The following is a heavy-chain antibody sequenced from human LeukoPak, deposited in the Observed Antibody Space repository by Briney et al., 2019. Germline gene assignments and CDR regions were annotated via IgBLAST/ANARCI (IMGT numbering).Heavy chain of an antibody. CDR2: IYTSGST. J-gene: IGHJ4*02. CDR1: GGSISSGSYY. V-gene: IGHV4-61*02. CDR3: ARETYDFWSGYYNFDY. D-gene: IGHD3-3*01. Sequence: PSETLSLTCTVSGGSISSGSYYWSWIRQPAGKGLEWIGRIYTSGSTNYNPSLKSRVTISVDTSKNQFSLKLSSVTAADTAVYYCARETYDFWSGYYNFDYWGQGTLVTVSS.